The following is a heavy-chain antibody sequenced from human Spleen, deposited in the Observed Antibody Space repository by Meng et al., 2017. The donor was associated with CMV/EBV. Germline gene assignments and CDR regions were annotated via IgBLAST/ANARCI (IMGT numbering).Heavy chain of an antibody. D-gene: IGHD2-2*01. CDR2: INPNSGGT. V-gene: IGHV1-2*02. J-gene: IGHJ6*02. Sequence: YYMHWVRQAPGQGLGWMGWINPNSGGTNYAQKFQGRVTMTRDTSISTAYMELSRLRSDDTAVYYCARTADCSSTSCFTYYYYGMDVWGQGTTVTVSS. CDR3: ARTADCSSTSCFTYYYYGMDV. CDR1: YY.